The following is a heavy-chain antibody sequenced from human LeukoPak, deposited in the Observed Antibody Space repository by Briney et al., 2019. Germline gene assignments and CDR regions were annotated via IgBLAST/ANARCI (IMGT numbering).Heavy chain of an antibody. Sequence: GGSLRLSCAASGLTFSSYAMSWVRQAPGEGLEWVSAISGSGGSTYHADSVRGRFTISRDNSKNTLYLQMNSLRAEDTAVYYCANGLIGGYYYMDVWGKGTTVTVSS. CDR3: ANGLIGGYYYMDV. CDR1: GLTFSSYA. CDR2: ISGSGGST. V-gene: IGHV3-23*01. D-gene: IGHD2/OR15-2a*01. J-gene: IGHJ6*03.